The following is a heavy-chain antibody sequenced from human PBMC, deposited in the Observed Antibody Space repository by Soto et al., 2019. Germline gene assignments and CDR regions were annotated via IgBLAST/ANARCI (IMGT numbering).Heavy chain of an antibody. V-gene: IGHV3-23*01. J-gene: IGHJ4*02. D-gene: IGHD3-3*02. CDR3: VRGLLAFFDF. Sequence: GSLRLSCAASGFTFSNHAMSWVRQAPGKGLEWVSAVSGGGGSSFYADSVKGRFTISRDNSKNTVSLQMSGLRVEDTAFYYCVRGLLAFFDFWGQGTPVTVSS. CDR2: VSGGGGSS. CDR1: GFTFSNHA.